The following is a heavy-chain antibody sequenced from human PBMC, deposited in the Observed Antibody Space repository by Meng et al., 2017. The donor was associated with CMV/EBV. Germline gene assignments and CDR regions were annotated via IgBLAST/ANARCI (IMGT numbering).Heavy chain of an antibody. V-gene: IGHV3-21*01. Sequence: GGSLRLSCAASGFTFSSYSMNWVRQAPGKGLEWVSSISSSSSYIYYADSVKGRFTISRDNAKNSLYLQMNSLRAEDTAVYYCARDLRVVPGQYNWFDPWGQGTLVTVSS. J-gene: IGHJ5*02. CDR2: ISSSSSYI. D-gene: IGHD2-15*01. CDR1: GFTFSSYS. CDR3: ARDLRVVPGQYNWFDP.